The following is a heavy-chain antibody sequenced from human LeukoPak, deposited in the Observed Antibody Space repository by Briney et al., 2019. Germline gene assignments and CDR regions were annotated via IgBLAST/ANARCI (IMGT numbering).Heavy chain of an antibody. V-gene: IGHV4-4*09. CDR2: IYTSGST. CDR3: ARQGGSYCEAFDY. D-gene: IGHD1-26*01. J-gene: IGHJ4*02. Sequence: SETLSLTCTVSGGSISSYYWSWIRQPPGKGLEWIGYIYTSGSTNYNPSLKSRVTISVDTSKNQFSLKLSSVTAADTAVYYCARQGGSYCEAFDYWGQGTLVTVSS. CDR1: GGSISSYY.